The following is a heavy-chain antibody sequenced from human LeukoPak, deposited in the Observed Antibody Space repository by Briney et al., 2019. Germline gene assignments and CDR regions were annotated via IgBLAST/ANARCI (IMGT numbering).Heavy chain of an antibody. D-gene: IGHD6-13*01. CDR2: VWYDGNNK. CDR1: GFTFRSYG. Sequence: PARSLRLSCAASGFTFRSYGRHWVRQAPGKGLEWVAIVWYDGNNKYYADYVKGPFTVSRENSKDTVSLQLNSLSAEDTAVYYCARGLGAAAGAFDYWGQGTLVTVPS. V-gene: IGHV3-33*01. J-gene: IGHJ4*02. CDR3: ARGLGAAAGAFDY.